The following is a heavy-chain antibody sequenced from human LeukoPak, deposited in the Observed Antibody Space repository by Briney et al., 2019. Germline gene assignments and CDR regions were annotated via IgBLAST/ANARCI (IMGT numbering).Heavy chain of an antibody. CDR3: ARDPQTTVTPKLLFDY. D-gene: IGHD4-17*01. J-gene: IGHJ4*02. CDR2: INHSGST. V-gene: IGHV4-34*01. CDR1: GGSFSGYY. Sequence: SETLSLTCAVYGGSFSGYYWSWIRQPPGKGLEWIGEINHSGSTNYDPSLKSRVTISVDTSKNQFSLKLSSVTAADTAVYYCARDPQTTVTPKLLFDYWGQGILVTVSS.